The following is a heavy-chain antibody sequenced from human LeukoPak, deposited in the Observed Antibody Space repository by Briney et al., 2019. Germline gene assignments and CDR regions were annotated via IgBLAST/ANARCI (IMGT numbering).Heavy chain of an antibody. D-gene: IGHD2-2*02. J-gene: IGHJ2*01. V-gene: IGHV3-21*01. Sequence: PGGSLRLSCAASGFTFSSYSMNWVRQAPGKGLEWVSSISSSSSYIYYADSVKGRFTISRDNAKNSLYLQMNSLRAEDTAVYYCARPPYPPYCSSTSCYRGADWYFDLWGRGTLVTVSS. CDR2: ISSSSSYI. CDR1: GFTFSSYS. CDR3: ARPPYPPYCSSTSCYRGADWYFDL.